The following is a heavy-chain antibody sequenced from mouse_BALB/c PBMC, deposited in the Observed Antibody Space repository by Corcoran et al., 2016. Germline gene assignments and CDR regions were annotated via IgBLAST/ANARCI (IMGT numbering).Heavy chain of an antibody. CDR1: GYSITSGYY. CDR3: ASVYYGYYFDY. Sequence: DVQLQESGPSLVKPSQSLSLTCSVTGYSITSGYYWNWIRQFPGNKLEWMGYISYDGSNNYNPSLKNRISITRDTSKNKFFLKLNSVTTEDTATYYCASVYYGYYFDYWGQGTTLTVSS. J-gene: IGHJ2*01. D-gene: IGHD1-2*01. V-gene: IGHV3-6*02. CDR2: ISYDGSN.